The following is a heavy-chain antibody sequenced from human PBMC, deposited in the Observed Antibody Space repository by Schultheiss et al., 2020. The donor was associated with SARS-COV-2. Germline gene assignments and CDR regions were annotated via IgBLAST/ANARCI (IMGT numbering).Heavy chain of an antibody. D-gene: IGHD3-3*01. CDR2: ISGGGGST. Sequence: GGSLRLSCAASGFTFNSYAMSWVRQAPGKGLEWVSDISGGGGSTFYADSVKGRFTISRDNSKNTLYLQMNSLRAEDTAVYYCARVRFLEWSSLDYWGQGTLVTVSS. J-gene: IGHJ4*02. V-gene: IGHV3-23*01. CDR1: GFTFNSYA. CDR3: ARVRFLEWSSLDY.